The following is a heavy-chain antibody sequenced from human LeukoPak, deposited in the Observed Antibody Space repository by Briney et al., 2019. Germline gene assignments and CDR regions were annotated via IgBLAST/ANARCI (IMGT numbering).Heavy chain of an antibody. Sequence: QAGGSLRLSCAASGFAFSSYAMSWVRQAPGKGLEWVSDISDSGGSTHYADSVKGRFTISRDNSKNTLSLQMNSLRAEDTAVYYCAKESDISGWYGVDYWGRGTLVTVSS. CDR3: AKESDISGWYGVDY. V-gene: IGHV3-23*01. D-gene: IGHD6-19*01. CDR2: ISDSGGST. J-gene: IGHJ4*02. CDR1: GFAFSSYA.